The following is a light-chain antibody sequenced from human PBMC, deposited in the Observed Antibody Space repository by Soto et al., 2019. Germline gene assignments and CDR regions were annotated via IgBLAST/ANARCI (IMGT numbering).Light chain of an antibody. J-gene: IGLJ2*01. V-gene: IGLV2-11*01. CDR1: SSDVGGYNY. CDR3: SSFTGTNTVV. Sequence: QSALTQPRSVSGSPGQSVTISCTGTSSDVGGYNYVSWYQQHPGNAPKVMIYDVNKRPSGVADRFSGSKSGNTASLTISGLQAEDEADYYCSSFTGTNTVVFGGGTKLT. CDR2: DVN.